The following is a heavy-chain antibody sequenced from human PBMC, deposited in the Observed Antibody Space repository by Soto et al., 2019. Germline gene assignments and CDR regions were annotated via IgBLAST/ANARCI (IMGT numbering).Heavy chain of an antibody. CDR1: GYSISSGYY. CDR2: IYHSGST. Sequence: TLSLTCAVSGYSISSGYYWGWIRQPPGKGLEWIGSIYHSGSTYYNPSLKSRVTISVDTSKNQFSLKLSSVTAADTAVYYCARDRSYYDSSGYPGGWFDPWGQGTLVTVSS. V-gene: IGHV4-38-2*02. D-gene: IGHD3-22*01. J-gene: IGHJ5*02. CDR3: ARDRSYYDSSGYPGGWFDP.